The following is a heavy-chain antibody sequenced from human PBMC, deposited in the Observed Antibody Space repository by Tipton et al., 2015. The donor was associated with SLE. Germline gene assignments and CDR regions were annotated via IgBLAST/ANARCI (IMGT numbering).Heavy chain of an antibody. CDR1: GGSISSYF. CDR3: ARGRIAVAGNHFDY. D-gene: IGHD6-19*01. J-gene: IGHJ4*02. CDR2: IFYGGGT. Sequence: TLSLTCTVSGGSISSYFWTWIRQPPGKGLEFIGNIFYGGGTTYSPSLKSRVTISVDTSKNQFSLKLSSVTAADTAVYYCARGRIAVAGNHFDYWGQGTLVTVSS. V-gene: IGHV4-59*08.